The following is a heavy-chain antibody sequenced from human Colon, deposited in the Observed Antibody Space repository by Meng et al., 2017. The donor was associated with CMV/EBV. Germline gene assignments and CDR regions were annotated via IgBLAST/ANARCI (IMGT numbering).Heavy chain of an antibody. Sequence: DSIISNNWWTWVRQTPGKGLEWIGEIYYSRVTNYNPSLKSRVTIFLDKSKNQFSLNLNSVTAADTGVYYCARVKGGCSATSCTFDPWGQGTLVTVSS. CDR1: DSIISNNW. CDR3: ARVKGGCSATSCTFDP. CDR2: IYYSRVT. J-gene: IGHJ5*02. D-gene: IGHD2-2*01. V-gene: IGHV4-4*02.